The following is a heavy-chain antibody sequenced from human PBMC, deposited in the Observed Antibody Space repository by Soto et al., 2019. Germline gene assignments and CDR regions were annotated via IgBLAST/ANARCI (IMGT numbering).Heavy chain of an antibody. CDR2: IIPIFGTA. CDR3: ARDGGRHSGGIDY. V-gene: IGHV1-69*01. Sequence: QVQLVQSGAEVKKPGSSVKVSCKASGGTFSSYSINWVRQAPGQGLAWMGEIIPIFGTANYAQKFQGRVTMTADESTSTAYMELSSLRSEDTAVYYCARDGGRHSGGIDYWGQGTLVTVSS. D-gene: IGHD1-26*01. J-gene: IGHJ4*02. CDR1: GGTFSSYS.